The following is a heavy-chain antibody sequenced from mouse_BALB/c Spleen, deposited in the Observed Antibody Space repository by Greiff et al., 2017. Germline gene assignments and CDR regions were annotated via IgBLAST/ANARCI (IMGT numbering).Heavy chain of an antibody. J-gene: IGHJ4*01. CDR2: ISSGGGST. CDR3: ARRFYALDY. Sequence: DVQLVESGGGLVKPGGSLKLSCAASGFTFSSSDMSWVRQTPEKRLEWVAYISSGGGSTYYPDTMKGRFTISRDNVRNTLYLQMSNLKSEDTAMYYCARRFYALDYWGQGTSVTVSS. CDR1: GFTFSSSD. V-gene: IGHV5-12-1*01.